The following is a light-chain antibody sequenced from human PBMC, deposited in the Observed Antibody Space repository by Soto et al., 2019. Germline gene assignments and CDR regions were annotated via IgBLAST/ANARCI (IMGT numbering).Light chain of an antibody. CDR1: QSISSW. Sequence: DIQLTQSPSTRSASVGDRVPITCGASQSISSWLAWYQQKPGKAPKLLIYKASSLESGVPSRFSGSGSGTEFTLTNRSLQPDDFATYYCKQYNSYSRTVGQGTKVDIK. CDR2: KAS. J-gene: IGKJ1*01. V-gene: IGKV1-5*03. CDR3: KQYNSYSRT.